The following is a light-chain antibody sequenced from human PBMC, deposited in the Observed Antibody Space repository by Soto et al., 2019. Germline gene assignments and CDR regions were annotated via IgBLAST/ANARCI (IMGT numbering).Light chain of an antibody. CDR1: SSDVGSDNV. V-gene: IGLV2-23*01. J-gene: IGLJ1*01. Sequence: QSVLTQPASVSGSPGQSITISCTGTSSDVGSDNVVSWYQHYPGKAPQLMIYEAFKRPSEASSRFSGSKSGNTASLTISGLQAEDEAEYHCCSHAGGDTYVFGTVNKVTVX. CDR3: CSHAGGDTYV. CDR2: EAF.